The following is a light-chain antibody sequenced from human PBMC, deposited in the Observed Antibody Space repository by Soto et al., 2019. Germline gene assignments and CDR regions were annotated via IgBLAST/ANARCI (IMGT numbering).Light chain of an antibody. V-gene: IGKV1-6*01. CDR2: AAS. CDR3: LQDYDYPLN. J-gene: IGKJ4*01. CDR1: QGIRSD. Sequence: AIQMTQSPSSLSASVGDRVTITCRASQGIRSDLGWYQQKPGKAPKLLIYAASTLQSGVPSRFSGSGSGTDFTLTIGGLQPEDFATYYCLQDYDYPLNFGGGTKVEIK.